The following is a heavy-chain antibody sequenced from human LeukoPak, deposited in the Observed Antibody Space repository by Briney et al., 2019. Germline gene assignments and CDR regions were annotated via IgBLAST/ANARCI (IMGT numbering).Heavy chain of an antibody. CDR2: INPNNGGT. V-gene: IGHV1-2*02. J-gene: IGHJ4*02. D-gene: IGHD6-13*01. CDR3: ARDGLIAAAGDY. CDR1: VYSFTVNY. Sequence: ASVTVSFKTSVYSFTVNYIHWVRQAPGQGLEWMGWINPNNGGTKFAQRFEGRVAMTRDTSISTVYMELYSLTSDDSAVYYCARDGLIAAAGDYWGQGTLVTVSS.